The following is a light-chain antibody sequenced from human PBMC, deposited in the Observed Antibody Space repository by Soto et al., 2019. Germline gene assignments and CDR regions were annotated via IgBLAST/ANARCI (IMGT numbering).Light chain of an antibody. Sequence: QSVLTQPASVSGSPGQSITISCTGTTSDVGGYSFVSWYQLRPGKAPKLMIYEVSNRPSGVSNRFSGSKSGNTASLTISGLQAEDESDYYCSSYTTSGTRVFGTGTRSPS. CDR2: EVS. V-gene: IGLV2-14*01. CDR3: SSYTTSGTRV. CDR1: TSDVGGYSF. J-gene: IGLJ1*01.